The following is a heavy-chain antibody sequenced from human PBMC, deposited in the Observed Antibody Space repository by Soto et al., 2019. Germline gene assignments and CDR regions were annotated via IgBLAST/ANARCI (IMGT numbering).Heavy chain of an antibody. D-gene: IGHD6-6*01. J-gene: IGHJ4*02. CDR1: GGTFSSYA. Sequence: LVNVSCKASGGTFSSYAISWVRQAPGQGLEWMGGIIPIFGTANYAQKFQGRVTITADKSTSTAYMELSSLRSEDTAVYYCAREPAREYSSSCGSSCFDYWGQGTLVTVS. V-gene: IGHV1-69*06. CDR3: AREPAREYSSSCGSSCFDY. CDR2: IIPIFGTA.